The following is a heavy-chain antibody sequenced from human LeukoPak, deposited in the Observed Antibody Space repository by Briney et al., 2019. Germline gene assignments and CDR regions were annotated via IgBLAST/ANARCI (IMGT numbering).Heavy chain of an antibody. CDR3: ARVGPDHAVSSLPAAIYFWYFDL. V-gene: IGHV4-59*01. CDR2: IYYSGST. Sequence: SETLSLTCTVSGGSISSYYWSWIRQPPGKGLEWIGYIYYSGSTNYNPSLKSRVTISVDTSKNQFSLKLSSVTAADTAVYYCARVGPDHAVSSLPAAIYFWYFDLWGRGTLVTVSS. J-gene: IGHJ2*01. CDR1: GGSISSYY. D-gene: IGHD2-2*01.